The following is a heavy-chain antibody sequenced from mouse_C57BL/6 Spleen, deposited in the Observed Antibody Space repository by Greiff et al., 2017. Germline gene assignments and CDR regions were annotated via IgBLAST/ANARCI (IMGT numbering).Heavy chain of an antibody. J-gene: IGHJ1*03. D-gene: IGHD1-1*01. CDR2: IYPGSGST. Sequence: QVQLQQPGAELVKPGASVKMSCKASGYTFTSYWITWVKQRPGQGLEWIGDIYPGSGSTNYNEKFKSKATLTVDTSSSTAYMQLSSLTTEDSAVYYCARRIYYYGSSPHWYFDVWGTGTTVTVSS. CDR3: ARRIYYYGSSPHWYFDV. CDR1: GYTFTSYW. V-gene: IGHV1-55*01.